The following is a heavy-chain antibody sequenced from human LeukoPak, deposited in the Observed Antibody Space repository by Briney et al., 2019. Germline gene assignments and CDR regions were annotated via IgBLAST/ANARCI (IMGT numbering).Heavy chain of an antibody. V-gene: IGHV1-18*01. CDR3: ARDSPEDYYDSSGSYDFDI. CDR1: GYTFSSYG. J-gene: IGHJ3*02. D-gene: IGHD3-22*01. Sequence: ASVKVSCKASGYTFSSYGISWVRQAPGQGLEWLGWISAYNDNTNYAQNFLGRVTMTTDTSTSTAYMELRSLRSDDTAVYYCARDSPEDYYDSSGSYDFDIWGQGTMVTVSS. CDR2: ISAYNDNT.